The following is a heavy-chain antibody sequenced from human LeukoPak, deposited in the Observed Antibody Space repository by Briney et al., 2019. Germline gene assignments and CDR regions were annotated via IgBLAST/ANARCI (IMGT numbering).Heavy chain of an antibody. CDR1: GGSISSSNW. V-gene: IGHV4-4*02. J-gene: IGHJ3*01. Sequence: PSGTLSLTCAVSGGSISSSNWWSWVRQPPGKGLEWIGEIYHSGSTNYNPSLKSRVTISVDKSKNQFSLKLSSVTAADTAVYYCARSYYYGSGIRGFDPWGQGTMVTVSS. CDR3: ARSYYYGSGIRGFDP. D-gene: IGHD3-10*01. CDR2: IYHSGST.